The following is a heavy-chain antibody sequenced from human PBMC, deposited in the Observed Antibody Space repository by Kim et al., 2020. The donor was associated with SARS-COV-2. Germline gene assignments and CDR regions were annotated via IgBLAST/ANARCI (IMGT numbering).Heavy chain of an antibody. J-gene: IGHJ4*02. D-gene: IGHD1-26*01. CDR2: ISSSGSTI. CDR1: GFTFSDYY. Sequence: GGSLRLSCAASGFTFSDYYMSWIRQAPGKGLEWVSYISSSGSTIYYADSVKGRFTISRDNAKNSLYLQMNSLRAEDTAVYYCARARSGIAYLLKRGPPKVVPDYWGQGTLVTVSS. V-gene: IGHV3-11*01. CDR3: ARARSGIAYLLKRGPPKVVPDY.